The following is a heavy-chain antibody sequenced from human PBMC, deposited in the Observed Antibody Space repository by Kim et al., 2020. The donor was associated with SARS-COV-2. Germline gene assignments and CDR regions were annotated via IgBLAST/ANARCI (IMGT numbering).Heavy chain of an antibody. V-gene: IGHV3-23*01. D-gene: IGHD6-19*01. CDR3: VKDRPCIGCFPMDF. CDR2: ISSDAGRT. Sequence: GGSLRLSCAASGFTFTGYSMSWVRQTPVKGLEWVSGISSDAGRTYYADSVKGRFTISRDNSNNMVYLQMNSLRAEDTAMYYCVKDRPCIGCFPMDFWGQGTPVTVSS. CDR1: GFTFTGYS. J-gene: IGHJ6*02.